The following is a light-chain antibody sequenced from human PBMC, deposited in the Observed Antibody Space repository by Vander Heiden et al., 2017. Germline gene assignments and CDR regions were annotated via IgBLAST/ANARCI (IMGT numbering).Light chain of an antibody. CDR3: QQSYSTPRT. CDR2: AAS. Sequence: DIRMTQFPSSLSASVGDRVTITCRASQNINNYLNWYQQKPGKAPKLLIYAASSLESGDPSRFSGSGSGTDFTLTISSLQPEDFGSYYCQQSYSTPRTFGQGTKVEIK. V-gene: IGKV1-39*01. CDR1: QNINNY. J-gene: IGKJ1*01.